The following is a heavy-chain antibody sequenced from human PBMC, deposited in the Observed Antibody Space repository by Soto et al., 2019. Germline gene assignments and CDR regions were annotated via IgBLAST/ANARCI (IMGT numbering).Heavy chain of an antibody. V-gene: IGHV4-4*02. Sequence: SETLSLTCAVSGTSISSTYWWTWVRQSPGKGLEWIGEIYHNGITKYNPSLKSRITINADTSNNQLSLQLNSVTPDDTAVYYCARLIGDSWLDSWGQGTLVTVSS. J-gene: IGHJ5*01. CDR2: IYHNGIT. CDR3: ARLIGDSWLDS. D-gene: IGHD2-8*01. CDR1: GTSISSTYW.